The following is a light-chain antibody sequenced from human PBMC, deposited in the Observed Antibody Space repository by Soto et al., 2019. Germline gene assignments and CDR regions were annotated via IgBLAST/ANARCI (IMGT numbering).Light chain of an antibody. CDR2: QAS. V-gene: IGKV1-5*03. Sequence: DIQLTQSPSTLSASVGVRVAITCRASQSVSGWLAWYQQKPGKVPKLLIYQASTLEDGVPSRFSGSGSGTEFTLTISSLQPDDSATYYCQHYNDYSYTFGPGTKVDIK. CDR3: QHYNDYSYT. J-gene: IGKJ2*01. CDR1: QSVSGW.